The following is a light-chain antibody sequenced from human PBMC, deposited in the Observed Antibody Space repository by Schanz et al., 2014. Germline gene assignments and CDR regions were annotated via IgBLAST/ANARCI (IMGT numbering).Light chain of an antibody. CDR2: DAS. CDR3: QQGDNPLT. Sequence: DIQMTQSPSTLSASVGDRVTITCRASQSISNWLAWYQQKLGKAPKVLIYDASILESGVPSRFSGSGSGTEFTLTISSLQPDDFATYYCQQGDNPLTFGGGTKVEIK. CDR1: QSISNW. V-gene: IGKV1-5*01. J-gene: IGKJ4*01.